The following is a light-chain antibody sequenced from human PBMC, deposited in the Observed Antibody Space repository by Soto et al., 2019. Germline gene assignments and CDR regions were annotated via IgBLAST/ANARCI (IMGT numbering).Light chain of an antibody. J-gene: IGKJ4*01. CDR1: QTIRRN. CDR2: QAS. CDR3: QQYERWPPIT. V-gene: IGKV3-15*01. Sequence: EIVMTQSPDTLSVSPGERGTLSCRASQTIRRNLAWYQQRPGQAPRLLIYQASTRAPGIPARFSGGGSGTAFTLTISGLQPEDFALYYCQQYERWPPITFGGGTKVEIK.